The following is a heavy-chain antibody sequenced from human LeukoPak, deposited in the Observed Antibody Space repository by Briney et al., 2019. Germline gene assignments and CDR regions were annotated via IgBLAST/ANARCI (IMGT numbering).Heavy chain of an antibody. D-gene: IGHD2-2*01. Sequence: SVKVSCKASGGTFSSYAISWVRQAPGQGLDLMEGIIPILGTANYAQKFQCRVTITTDESTGTAYMELSSLRSEDTAVYYCARAAAMREYYFDYWGQGTLVTVSS. CDR2: IIPILGTA. CDR1: GGTFSSYA. V-gene: IGHV1-69*05. CDR3: ARAAAMREYYFDY. J-gene: IGHJ4*02.